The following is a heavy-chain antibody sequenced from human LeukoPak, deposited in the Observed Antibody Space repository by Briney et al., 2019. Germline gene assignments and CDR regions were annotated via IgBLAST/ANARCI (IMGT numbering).Heavy chain of an antibody. CDR2: INHSGST. J-gene: IGHJ4*02. V-gene: IGHV4-34*01. Sequence: PSETLSLTCAVYGGSFSGYYWSWIRQPPGKGLEWIGEINHSGSTNYNPSLKSRVTISVDTSKNQFSLKLSSVTAADTAVYYCVKDPRYSYGSWGQGTLVTVSS. D-gene: IGHD5-18*01. CDR1: GGSFSGYY. CDR3: VKDPRYSYGS.